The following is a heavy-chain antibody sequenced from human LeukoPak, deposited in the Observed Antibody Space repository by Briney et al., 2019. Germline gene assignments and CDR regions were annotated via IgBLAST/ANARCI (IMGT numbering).Heavy chain of an antibody. CDR2: IESKTDGGTT. D-gene: IGHD3-10*01. Sequence: GGSLRLSCAASGFSFSDAWMSWVRQIPGKGLEWVGRIESKTDGGTTDYAAPVKGRFTISRDDSTNTLYLQMNSLKSEDTAVYYCTTYGSGRKFDYWGQGILITVSS. J-gene: IGHJ4*02. CDR1: GFSFSDAW. V-gene: IGHV3-15*04. CDR3: TTYGSGRKFDY.